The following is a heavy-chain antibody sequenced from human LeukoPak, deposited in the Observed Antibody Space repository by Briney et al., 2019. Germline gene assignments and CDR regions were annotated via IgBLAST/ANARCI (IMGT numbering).Heavy chain of an antibody. V-gene: IGHV4-59*01. CDR1: GGSIIGYY. CDR3: ARGGTTTVRDGVFDY. D-gene: IGHD4-11*01. Sequence: SETLSLTCTVSGGSIIGYYWTWIGQPPGKGLEWIAYIHDSGSTSYSPSLKGRVTISVDTSKNQFSLKVNSVSAADTAVYYCARGGTTTVRDGVFDYWGQGTLVTVSS. CDR2: IHDSGST. J-gene: IGHJ4*02.